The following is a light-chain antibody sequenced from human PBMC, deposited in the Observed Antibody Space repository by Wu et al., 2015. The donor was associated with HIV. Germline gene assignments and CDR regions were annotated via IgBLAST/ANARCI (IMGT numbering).Light chain of an antibody. V-gene: IGKV1-8*01. CDR3: QQYSAGVT. J-gene: IGKJ4*01. Sequence: AIRITQSPPSLSASTGDRVTITCRASQSISSSLAWYQQKPGKAPRLLIYAASSLQTGVPSRFSGSGSGTDFTLTISCLQSDDFATYYCQQYSAGVTFGGGTKVEIK. CDR2: AAS. CDR1: QSISSS.